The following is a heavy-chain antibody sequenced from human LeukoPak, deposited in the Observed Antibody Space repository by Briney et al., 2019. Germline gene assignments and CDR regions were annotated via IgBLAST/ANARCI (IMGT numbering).Heavy chain of an antibody. D-gene: IGHD3-22*01. J-gene: IGHJ6*02. Sequence: SQTLSLTCTVSGGSISSGDYYWSWIRQPPGKGLEWIGYIYYNGSTYYNPSLKSRVTISVDTSKNQFSLKLSSVTAADTAVYYCARVRIYYYDSSGTWTGLPVGMDVWGQGTTVTVSS. CDR1: GGSISSGDYY. CDR3: ARVRIYYYDSSGTWTGLPVGMDV. CDR2: IYYNGST. V-gene: IGHV4-30-4*01.